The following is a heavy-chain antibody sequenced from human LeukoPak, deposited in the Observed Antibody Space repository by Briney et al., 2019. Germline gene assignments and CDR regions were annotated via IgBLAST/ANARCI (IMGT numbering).Heavy chain of an antibody. J-gene: IGHJ4*02. V-gene: IGHV1-69*13. Sequence: GASVKVSCKASGGTFSSYAISWVRQAPGQGLEWMGGIIPIFGTANYAQKFQGRVTITADESTSTAYMELSSLRSEDTAVYYCARDRVGYSYGLGVRGYFDYWGQGTLVTVSS. CDR3: ARDRVGYSYGLGVRGYFDY. D-gene: IGHD5-18*01. CDR1: GGTFSSYA. CDR2: IIPIFGTA.